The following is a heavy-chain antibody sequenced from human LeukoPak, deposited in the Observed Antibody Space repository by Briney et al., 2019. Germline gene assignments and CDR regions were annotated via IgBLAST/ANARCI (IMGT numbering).Heavy chain of an antibody. CDR1: GFTFSSYS. J-gene: IGHJ4*02. CDR2: ISSSSSYI. Sequence: GSLRLSCAASGFTFSSYSMNWVRQAPGKGLEWVSSISSSSSYIYYADSVKGRFTISRDNAKNSLYLQMNSLRAEDTAVYYCAREGYGDYHIDYWGQGTLVTVSS. CDR3: AREGYGDYHIDY. V-gene: IGHV3-21*01. D-gene: IGHD4-17*01.